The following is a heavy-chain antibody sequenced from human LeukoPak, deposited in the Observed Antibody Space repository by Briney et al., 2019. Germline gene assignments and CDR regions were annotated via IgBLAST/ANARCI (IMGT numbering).Heavy chain of an antibody. CDR2: IKQDGSEK. J-gene: IGHJ4*02. CDR3: ARDSPTY. CDR1: GFTFSSHW. V-gene: IGHV3-7*01. Sequence: GGSLRLSCAASGFTFSSHWMSWVRQAPGKGLEWVANIKQDGSEKYYVDSVKGRFTISRDNAKNSLYLQMNSLRAEDTAVYYCARDSPTYWGQGTLVTVSS.